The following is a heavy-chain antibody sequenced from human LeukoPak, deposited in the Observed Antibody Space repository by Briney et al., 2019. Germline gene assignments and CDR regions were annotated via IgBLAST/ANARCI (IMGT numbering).Heavy chain of an antibody. CDR2: ISAYNGNT. CDR3: ARAPSSFIAVAGYYYYGMDV. D-gene: IGHD6-19*01. Sequence: ASVNVSCKASGGTFSIYAISWVRQAPGQGLEWMGWISAYNGNTNYAQKLQGRVTMTTDTSTSTAYMELRSLRSDDTAVYYCARAPSSFIAVAGYYYYGMDVWGQGTTVTVSS. V-gene: IGHV1-18*01. CDR1: GGTFSIYA. J-gene: IGHJ6*02.